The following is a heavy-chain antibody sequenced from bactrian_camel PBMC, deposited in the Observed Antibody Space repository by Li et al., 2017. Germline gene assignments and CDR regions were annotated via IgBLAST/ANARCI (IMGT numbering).Heavy chain of an antibody. V-gene: IGHV3S6*01. CDR2: IRRDGDE. J-gene: IGHJ6*01. D-gene: IGHD3*01. CDR1: ELSRTNYC. CDR3: AAGTRIIVGDYCDGITT. Sequence: HVQLVESGGGSVQAGGSLRLSCAASELSRTNYCLGWFRQAPGKEREGIAGIRRDGDEYYAGSVKGRFTISQDNAKNIIYLQMSSLTPDDTAMYYCAAGTRIIVGDYCDGITTWGQGTQVTVS.